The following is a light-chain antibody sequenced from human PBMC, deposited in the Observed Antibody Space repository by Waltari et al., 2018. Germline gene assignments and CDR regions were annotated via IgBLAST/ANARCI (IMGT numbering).Light chain of an antibody. J-gene: IGKJ3*01. CDR3: HQRSNWPLT. V-gene: IGKV3-11*01. CDR1: QSVTTD. CDR2: DAS. Sequence: EVVLTQSPATLSLSPGDRATLSCRASQSVTTDLAWYQQRLGQAPRLRIYDASARATGIPARFSGSGSGTDFALTISGLEPEDFAVYYCHQRSNWPLTFGPGTKVDFK.